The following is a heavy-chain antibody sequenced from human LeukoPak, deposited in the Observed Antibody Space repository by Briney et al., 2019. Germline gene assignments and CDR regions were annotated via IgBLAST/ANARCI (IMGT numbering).Heavy chain of an antibody. Sequence: SSETLSLTCAVYGVSFSGYYWSWIRQPPGKGLEWIGEINHSGSTNYNPSLKSRVTISVDTSKNQFSLKLSSVTAADTAVYYCARDRSSCSGGSCTEVLDYWGQGTLVTVSS. J-gene: IGHJ4*02. V-gene: IGHV4-34*01. CDR2: INHSGST. CDR3: ARDRSSCSGGSCTEVLDY. CDR1: GVSFSGYY. D-gene: IGHD2-15*01.